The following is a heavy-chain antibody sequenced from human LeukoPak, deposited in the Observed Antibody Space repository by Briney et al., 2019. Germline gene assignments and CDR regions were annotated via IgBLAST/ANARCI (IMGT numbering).Heavy chain of an antibody. V-gene: IGHV3-64D*06. CDR1: GFTFSSYA. CDR3: AKASGIAVAGDQID. Sequence: PGGSLRLSCSASGFTFSSYAMHWVRQAPGKGLEYVSAISSNGGSTYYADSVKGRFTISRDNSKNTLYLQMSSLRAEDTAVYYCAKASGIAVAGDQIDWGQGTLVTVSS. J-gene: IGHJ4*02. D-gene: IGHD6-19*01. CDR2: ISSNGGST.